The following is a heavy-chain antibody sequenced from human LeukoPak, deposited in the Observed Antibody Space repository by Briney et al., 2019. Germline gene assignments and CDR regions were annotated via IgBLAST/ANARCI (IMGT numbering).Heavy chain of an antibody. CDR1: GGSISSSGYY. CDR3: ARVAYSVDY. CDR2: IYYSGST. Sequence: SETLSLTCTVSGGSISSSGYYWGWIRQPPGKGLEWIGNIYYSGSTQYNPSLKSRVTISVDTSKNQFSLKLSSVTAADTAVYYCARVAYSVDYWGQGTLVTVSS. V-gene: IGHV4-39*07. D-gene: IGHD6-13*01. J-gene: IGHJ4*02.